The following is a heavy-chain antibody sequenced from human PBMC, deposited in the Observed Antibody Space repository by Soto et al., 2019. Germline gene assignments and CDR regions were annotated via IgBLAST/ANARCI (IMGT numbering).Heavy chain of an antibody. J-gene: IGHJ4*01. CDR1: GGSISSYY. D-gene: IGHD3-16*02. CDR2: IYYSGST. CDR3: ARGRLRWGELSLIY. V-gene: IGHV4-59*01. Sequence: ETLSLTCTVSGGSISSYYWSWIRQPPGKGLEWIGYIYYSGSTNYNPSLKSRVTISVDTSKNQFSLKLSSVTAADTAVYYCARGRLRWGELSLIYWGHGSMVTVSA.